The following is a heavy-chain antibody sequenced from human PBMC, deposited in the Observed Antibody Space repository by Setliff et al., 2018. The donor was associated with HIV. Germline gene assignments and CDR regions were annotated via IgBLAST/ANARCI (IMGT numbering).Heavy chain of an antibody. CDR2: IYYVGWS. Sequence: SETLSLTCSVSGGSLQGYYWSWIRQPAGKGLQGIGRIYYVGWSKYNPSLEDRVTRSVDTSNKQFSLSLTSVTAADTSVYYCVRSIHGGGSEPFDTWGQGILVTVSS. CDR1: GGSLQGYY. V-gene: IGHV4-4*07. J-gene: IGHJ5*02. CDR3: VRSIHGGGSEPFDT. D-gene: IGHD3-10*01.